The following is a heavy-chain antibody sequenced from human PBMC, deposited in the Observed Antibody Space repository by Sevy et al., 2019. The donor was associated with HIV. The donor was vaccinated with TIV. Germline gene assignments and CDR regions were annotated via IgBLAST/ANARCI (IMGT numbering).Heavy chain of an antibody. CDR3: AKAMVRGVILSIFDY. V-gene: IGHV3-23*01. J-gene: IGHJ4*02. Sequence: GSLRLSCAASGFTFSSYAMSWVRQAPGKGLEWVSAISGSGGSTYYADSVKGRFTISRDNSKNTLYLQMNSLRAEDTAVYYCAKAMVRGVILSIFDYWGQGTLVTVSS. CDR2: ISGSGGST. D-gene: IGHD3-10*01. CDR1: GFTFSSYA.